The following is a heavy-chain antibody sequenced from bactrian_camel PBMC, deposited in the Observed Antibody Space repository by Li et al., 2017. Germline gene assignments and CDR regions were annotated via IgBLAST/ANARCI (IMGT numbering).Heavy chain of an antibody. CDR2: ISTNGPE. CDR3: AASVGKTFCSAAYFLSGLRPVFGS. CDR1: GFTLADSD. D-gene: IGHD2*01. J-gene: IGHJ6*01. V-gene: IGHV3S61*01. Sequence: VESGGSLNLSCTYYGFTLADSDMAWYRRRPGGACELVSQISTNGPEYYLESVKGRFSISQDRAGNTVYLQMGSLRPEDSAMYYCAASVGKTFCSAAYFLSGLRPVFGSWGQGTQVTVS.